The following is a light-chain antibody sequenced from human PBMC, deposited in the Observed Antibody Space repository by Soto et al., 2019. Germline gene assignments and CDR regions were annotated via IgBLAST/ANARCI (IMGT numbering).Light chain of an antibody. CDR2: SAS. Sequence: DIQLTQSPSFLSASVGDRVTITCRASQGISSYLAWYQQKPGKAPKLLIYSASTLQSGVPSRFSGSGSGTEFTLTISSLQPEDFATYCCQQLNSYPQVTFGGGTKVEIK. J-gene: IGKJ4*01. CDR3: QQLNSYPQVT. CDR1: QGISSY. V-gene: IGKV1-9*01.